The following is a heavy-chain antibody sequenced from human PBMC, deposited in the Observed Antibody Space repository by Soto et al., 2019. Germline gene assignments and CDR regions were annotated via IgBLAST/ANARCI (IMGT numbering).Heavy chain of an antibody. CDR1: GFPFSIYA. CDR2: ISGSGGST. V-gene: IGHV3-23*01. J-gene: IGHJ4*02. Sequence: GGSLRLSCASAGFPFSIYAMSWVRQAPGKGLEWVSAISGSGGSTYYADSVKGRFTISRDNSKNTLYLQMNSLRADDTAVYYCAKATRGGAATLIRDYWGQGTLVTVSS. D-gene: IGHD6-13*01. CDR3: AKATRGGAATLIRDY.